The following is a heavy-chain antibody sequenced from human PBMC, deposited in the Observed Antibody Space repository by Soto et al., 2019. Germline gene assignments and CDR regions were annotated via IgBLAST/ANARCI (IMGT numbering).Heavy chain of an antibody. Sequence: GGPLRLSCAASGFSFSDYAMSWIRQAPGKGLEWVAVIWYDGRERYFADSVRGRFTISRDNSKNTLYLQMNSLRAEDTAVYYCAKGVSGWYRRYYFDYWGQGTLVTVSS. CDR3: AKGVSGWYRRYYFDY. CDR1: GFSFSDYA. CDR2: IWYDGRER. V-gene: IGHV3-33*03. D-gene: IGHD6-19*01. J-gene: IGHJ4*02.